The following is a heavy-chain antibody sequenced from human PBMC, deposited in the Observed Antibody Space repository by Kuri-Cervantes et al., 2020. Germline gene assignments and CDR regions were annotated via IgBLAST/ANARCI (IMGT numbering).Heavy chain of an antibody. CDR2: CKNQANSDTT. D-gene: IGHD6-13*01. J-gene: IGHJ3*02. Sequence: GGSLRLSCAASGFTLSDHYMDWIRQAPGKGLEWVGRCKNQANSDTTEYAASVKGRLNISRDDSKNSLYLQMNSLKTEDTAVYYCGRSAITVAGIDAFDIWGQGTMVTVSS. CDR1: GFTLSDHY. V-gene: IGHV3-72*01. CDR3: GRSAITVAGIDAFDI.